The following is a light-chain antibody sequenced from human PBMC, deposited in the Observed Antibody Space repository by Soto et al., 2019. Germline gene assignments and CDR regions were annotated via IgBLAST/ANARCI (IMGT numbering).Light chain of an antibody. CDR2: GAS. V-gene: IGKV3-15*01. Sequence: SPGERATLSCRASQSVNNNLAWYQQKPGQAPRLLIYGASTRATGVPARFSGSGSGTEFTLTISSLQSGDLAVYYCQQYNDWWTFGQGTKV. CDR1: QSVNNN. J-gene: IGKJ1*01. CDR3: QQYNDWWT.